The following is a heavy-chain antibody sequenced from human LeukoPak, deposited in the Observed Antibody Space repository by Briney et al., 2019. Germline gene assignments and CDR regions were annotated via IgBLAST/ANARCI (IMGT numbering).Heavy chain of an antibody. CDR2: FDPEDGET. Sequence: VKVSCKVSGYTLTELSMHWVRQAPGKGLEWMGGFDPEDGETIYAQKFQGRVTMTEDTSTDTAYMELSSLRSEDTAVYYCATGLRRGYSGYDHERYYYYGMDVWGQGTTVTVSS. J-gene: IGHJ6*02. CDR1: GYTLTELS. D-gene: IGHD5-12*01. CDR3: ATGLRRGYSGYDHERYYYYGMDV. V-gene: IGHV1-24*01.